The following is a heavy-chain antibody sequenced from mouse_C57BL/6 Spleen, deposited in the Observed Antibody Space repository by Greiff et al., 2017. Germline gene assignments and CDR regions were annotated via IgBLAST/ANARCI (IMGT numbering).Heavy chain of an antibody. D-gene: IGHD2-1*01. CDR2: ISYDGSN. J-gene: IGHJ3*01. V-gene: IGHV3-6*01. CDR3: AREGGNYEAWFAY. CDR1: GYSITSGYY. Sequence: EVQRVESGPGLVKPSQSLSLTCSVTGYSITSGYYWNWIRQFPGNKLEWMGYISYDGSNNYNPSLKNRISITRDTSKNQFFLKLNSVTTEDTATYYCAREGGNYEAWFAYWGQGTLVTVSA.